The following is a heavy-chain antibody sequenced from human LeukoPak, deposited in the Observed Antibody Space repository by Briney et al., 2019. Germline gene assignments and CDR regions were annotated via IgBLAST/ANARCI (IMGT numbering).Heavy chain of an antibody. D-gene: IGHD2-15*01. CDR2: ISSSGSTI. CDR1: GFTFSSYE. Sequence: GGSLRLSCAASGFTFSSYEMSWVRQAPGKGLEWVSYISSSGSTIYYAESVKGRFTISRDNAKNSLYLQMNSLRAEDTAVYYCARGGVVVVAATRGHWFDPWGQGTLVTVSS. V-gene: IGHV3-48*03. CDR3: ARGGVVVVAATRGHWFDP. J-gene: IGHJ5*02.